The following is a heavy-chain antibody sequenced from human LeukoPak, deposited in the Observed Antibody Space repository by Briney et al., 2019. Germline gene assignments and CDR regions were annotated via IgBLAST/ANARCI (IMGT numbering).Heavy chain of an antibody. CDR2: ISAYNGYT. D-gene: IGHD3-10*01. CDR3: ARGRYVWFGELFPDY. Sequence: ASVKVSCKASGYTFTTSGISWLRQAPGQGLEWMGWISAYNGYTNYAQKFQDRVTLTTDTPTSTAYMELRSLRSDDTAVYYCARGRYVWFGELFPDYWGQGTLVTVSS. J-gene: IGHJ4*02. V-gene: IGHV1-18*01. CDR1: GYTFTTSG.